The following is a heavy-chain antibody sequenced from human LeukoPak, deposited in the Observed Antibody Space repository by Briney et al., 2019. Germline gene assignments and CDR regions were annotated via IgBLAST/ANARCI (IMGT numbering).Heavy chain of an antibody. J-gene: IGHJ1*01. CDR2: IYYSGST. D-gene: IGHD2/OR15-2a*01. Sequence: SETLSLTCTVSGGSISSYYWSWIRQPPGKGLEWIGYIYYSGSTNYNPSLKSRVTISVDTSKNQFSLKLSSVTAADTAVYYCARSGFYGPFPQHWGQGTLVTVSS. CDR1: GGSISSYY. CDR3: ARSGFYGPFPQH. V-gene: IGHV4-59*01.